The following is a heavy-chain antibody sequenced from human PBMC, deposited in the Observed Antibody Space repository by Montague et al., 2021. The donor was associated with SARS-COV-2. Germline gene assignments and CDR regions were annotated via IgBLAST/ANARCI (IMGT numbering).Heavy chain of an antibody. CDR3: AGLWDTAYYYCGMAV. D-gene: IGHD5-18*01. J-gene: IGHJ6*02. CDR2: IHYSGST. V-gene: IGHV4-39*01. Sequence: SETLSLTCTVSGGSISSSSYYWAWIRQPPGKGLEWIGSIHYSGSTYYNPSLKSRVSISVDTSKNQFSLKLTSVTAADTAVYYCAGLWDTAYYYCGMAVWGQGTTVTVSS. CDR1: GGSISSSSYY.